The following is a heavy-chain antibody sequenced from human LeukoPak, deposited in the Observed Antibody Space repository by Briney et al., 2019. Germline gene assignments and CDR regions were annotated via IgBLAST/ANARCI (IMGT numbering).Heavy chain of an antibody. D-gene: IGHD6-13*01. Sequence: GGSLRLSWAASGFTFSSYGMHWVRQAPGKGLEWVAVIWYDGSNKYYADSVKGRFTISRDNSKNTLYLQMNSLRAEDTAVYYCARDSIAAAGTPWSFDYWGQGTLITVSS. J-gene: IGHJ4*02. V-gene: IGHV3-33*01. CDR3: ARDSIAAAGTPWSFDY. CDR2: IWYDGSNK. CDR1: GFTFSSYG.